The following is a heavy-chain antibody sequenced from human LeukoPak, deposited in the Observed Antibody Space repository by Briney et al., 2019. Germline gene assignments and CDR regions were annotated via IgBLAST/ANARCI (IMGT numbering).Heavy chain of an antibody. D-gene: IGHD1-1*01. J-gene: IGHJ4*02. Sequence: ASVKVSCKTSGYAFTNLDINWLRQAPGQGLEWMGWMSPNSGDTGYAQKFQGRVSMTRDTSISTAYMELSSLRSEDTAVYYCASNPPNTGDFYYWGLGSLVTVSS. CDR3: ASNPPNTGDFYY. V-gene: IGHV1-8*01. CDR2: MSPNSGDT. CDR1: GYAFTNLD.